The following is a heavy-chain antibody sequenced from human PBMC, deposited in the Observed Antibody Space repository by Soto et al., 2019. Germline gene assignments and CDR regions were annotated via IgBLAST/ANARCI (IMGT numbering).Heavy chain of an antibody. V-gene: IGHV4-61*01. CDR3: ARDMYCGGDCLDS. J-gene: IGHJ4*02. Sequence: PSETLSLTCTVSGGSVSGGSYYWSWIRQPPGKGLEWIGSIYYSATTDYNPSLTNYNPSFKSRVTISVDTSKNQFSLKLSSVTAADTAVYYCARDMYCGGDCLDSWGQGTLVTVSS. CDR1: GGSVSGGSYY. CDR2: IYYSATTDYNPSLT. D-gene: IGHD2-21*02.